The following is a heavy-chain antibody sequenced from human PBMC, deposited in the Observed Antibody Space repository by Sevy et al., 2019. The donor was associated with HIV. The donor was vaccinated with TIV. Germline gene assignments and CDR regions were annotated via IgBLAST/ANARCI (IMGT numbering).Heavy chain of an antibody. Sequence: ASVKVSCKASDYTFSTQGFNWVRQAPGQGLEWMGWISAYKGNTKYAQKFQGRVTMTTDTSTSTAYMELRSLTSDDTAVYYCARDWAPGYYYDAIGVKRDYYFDYWGQGTLVTVSS. CDR2: ISAYKGNT. D-gene: IGHD3-22*01. V-gene: IGHV1-18*01. CDR3: ARDWAPGYYYDAIGVKRDYYFDY. CDR1: DYTFSTQG. J-gene: IGHJ4*02.